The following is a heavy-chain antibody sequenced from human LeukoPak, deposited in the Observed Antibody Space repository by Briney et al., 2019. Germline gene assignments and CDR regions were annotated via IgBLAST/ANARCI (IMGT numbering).Heavy chain of an antibody. CDR2: ISSSSDYI. V-gene: IGHV3-21*01. CDR1: GFTFSSYW. CDR3: ARGNIKFDY. Sequence: GGSLRLSCAASGFTFSSYWMNWVRQAPGKGLEWVSSISSSSDYIYYVDSVKGRFTISRDNAKNSLFLQMNSLRAEDTAVYFCARGNIKFDYWGRGTLVTVSS. J-gene: IGHJ4*02.